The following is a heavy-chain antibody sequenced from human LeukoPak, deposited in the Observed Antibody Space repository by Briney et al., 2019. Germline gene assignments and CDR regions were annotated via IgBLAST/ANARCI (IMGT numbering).Heavy chain of an antibody. CDR1: GFTFNSYA. CDR2: ISYDGSNK. V-gene: IGHV3-30*04. J-gene: IGHJ4*02. CDR3: ARERLLRYFVWDY. D-gene: IGHD3-9*01. Sequence: GGSLRLSCAASGFTFNSYAMHWVRQAPGKGLEWVAVISYDGSNKYYADSVKGRFTISRDNSKNTLYLQMNSLRAEDTAVYYCARERLLRYFVWDYWGQGTLVTVSS.